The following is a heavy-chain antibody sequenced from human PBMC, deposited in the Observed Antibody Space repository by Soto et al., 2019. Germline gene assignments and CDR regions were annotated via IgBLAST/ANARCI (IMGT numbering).Heavy chain of an antibody. J-gene: IGHJ5*02. D-gene: IGHD1-26*01. Sequence: QVQLVQPGAEVKKPGASVRVSCKASGYSFTTYDINWVRQATGQGLEWMGWINPNNGNTGYAQKFQGRVTLTRTTSISPDYMELSSLRSDDTAVYYCARTSSGTREGFDPWGQGTLVTVSS. CDR3: ARTSSGTREGFDP. V-gene: IGHV1-8*01. CDR2: INPNNGNT. CDR1: GYSFTTYD.